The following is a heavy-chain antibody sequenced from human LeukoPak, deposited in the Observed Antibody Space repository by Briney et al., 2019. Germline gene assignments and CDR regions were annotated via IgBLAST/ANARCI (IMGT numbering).Heavy chain of an antibody. J-gene: IGHJ4*02. V-gene: IGHV3-53*01. D-gene: IGHD3-10*01. CDR3: ARVRGRQFDY. CDR1: GFSFSNAW. Sequence: GGSLRLSCAASGFSFSNAWMSWVRQAPGKGLEWVSVIYSGGSTYYADSVKGRFTISRDNSKNTLYLQMNSLRAEDTAVYYCARVRGRQFDYWGQGTLVTVSS. CDR2: IYSGGST.